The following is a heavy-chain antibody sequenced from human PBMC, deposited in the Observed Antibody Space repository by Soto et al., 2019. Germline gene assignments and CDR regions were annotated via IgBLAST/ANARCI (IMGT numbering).Heavy chain of an antibody. J-gene: IGHJ4*02. D-gene: IGHD2-21*02. V-gene: IGHV3-21*01. CDR3: ARVFCRGDCYSPLDY. Sequence: LRLSCVASGFTFSNFGLNWVRQAPGKGLEWVSSISSSDKYIYYADSVKGRFTISRDNAKNSLSLQMNSLRADDTADYYCARVFCRGDCYSPLDYWGQGTLVTVSS. CDR2: ISSSDKYI. CDR1: GFTFSNFG.